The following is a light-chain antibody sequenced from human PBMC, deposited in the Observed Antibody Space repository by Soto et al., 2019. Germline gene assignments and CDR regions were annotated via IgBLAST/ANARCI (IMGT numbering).Light chain of an antibody. V-gene: IGLV2-14*01. J-gene: IGLJ1*01. Sequence: QSALTQPASVSGSPGQSITISCTGTNSDVGGYDYVSWCQQHPGKAPKLLIFEVSNRPSGVSNRFSGSKSGKTASLTISGLQAEDEADYYCSSYISSSTLTYVFGTGTKVTVL. CDR1: NSDVGGYDY. CDR3: SSYISSSTLTYV. CDR2: EVS.